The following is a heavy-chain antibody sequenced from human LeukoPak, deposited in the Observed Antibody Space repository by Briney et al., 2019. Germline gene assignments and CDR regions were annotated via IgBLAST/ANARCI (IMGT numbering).Heavy chain of an antibody. CDR3: ARVDSRGYSYGSIDY. V-gene: IGHV4-39*07. J-gene: IGHJ4*02. Sequence: PSETLSLTCTVSGGSISSSSYYWGWIRQPPGKGLEWIGSIYYSGSTYYNPSLKSRVTISVDTSKNQFSLKLSSVTAADTAVYYCARVDSRGYSYGSIDYWGQGTLVTVSS. CDR2: IYYSGST. CDR1: GGSISSSSYY. D-gene: IGHD5-18*01.